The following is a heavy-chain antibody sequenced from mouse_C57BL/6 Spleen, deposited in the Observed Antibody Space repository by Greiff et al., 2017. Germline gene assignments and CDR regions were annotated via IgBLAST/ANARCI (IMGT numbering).Heavy chain of an antibody. CDR1: GYAFTNYL. J-gene: IGHJ1*03. CDR2: INPGSGGT. V-gene: IGHV1-54*01. D-gene: IGHD1-1*01. Sequence: QVQLQQSGAELVRPGTSVKVSCKASGYAFTNYLIEWVKQRPGQGLEWIGVINPGSGGTNYNEKFKGKATLTADKSSSTASMQLSSLTSEDSAVYFCLYYYGSSRYFDVWGTGTTVTVSS. CDR3: LYYYGSSRYFDV.